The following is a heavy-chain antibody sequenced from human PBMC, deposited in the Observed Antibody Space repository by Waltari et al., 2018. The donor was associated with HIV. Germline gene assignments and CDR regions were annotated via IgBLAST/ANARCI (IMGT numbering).Heavy chain of an antibody. CDR3: VKEHQYSHSWYSYYGMDV. D-gene: IGHD6-13*01. CDR1: GFTFSNYG. V-gene: IGHV3-23*01. Sequence: EVQVLASGGALVQPGGSLRLSCAASGFTFSNYGMGWVRQAPGKGLEWVSTISGSGGSTYYADSVKGRFTVSRDNSKNTLYLQMNSLRAEDTAVYFCVKEHQYSHSWYSYYGMDVWGQGTTVTVSS. CDR2: ISGSGGST. J-gene: IGHJ6*02.